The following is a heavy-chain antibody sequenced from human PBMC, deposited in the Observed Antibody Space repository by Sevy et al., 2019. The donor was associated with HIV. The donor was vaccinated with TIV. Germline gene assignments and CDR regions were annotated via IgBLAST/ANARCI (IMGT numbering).Heavy chain of an antibody. Sequence: GGSLKISCAASGFTFSSYAMNWVRQAPGKGLEWVSTIFGSGGGTYYADSVKGRFTISRDNSKNTLYLQMNSLRAEDTAVYYCAGGRYDSSGSFDAFDIWGQGTMVTVSS. V-gene: IGHV3-23*01. CDR1: GFTFSSYA. CDR2: IFGSGGGT. J-gene: IGHJ3*02. D-gene: IGHD3-22*01. CDR3: AGGRYDSSGSFDAFDI.